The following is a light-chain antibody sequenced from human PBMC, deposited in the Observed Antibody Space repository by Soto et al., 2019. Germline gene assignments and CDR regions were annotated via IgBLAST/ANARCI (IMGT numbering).Light chain of an antibody. V-gene: IGKV4-1*01. CDR1: RSVLYSSNNKNY. CDR2: WAS. Sequence: DIVMTQSPDSLALSLGERATINCKSSRSVLYSSNNKNYLAWYQQKPGQSPKLLIYWASTRESGVPDRFSGSGSGTDFTLTISSLQAEDVAVYYCQQYYSTPFSFGPGTKVDIK. CDR3: QQYYSTPFS. J-gene: IGKJ3*01.